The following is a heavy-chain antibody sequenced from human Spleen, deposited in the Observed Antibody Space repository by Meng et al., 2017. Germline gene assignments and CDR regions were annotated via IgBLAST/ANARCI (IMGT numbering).Heavy chain of an antibody. J-gene: IGHJ4*02. CDR3: ATHGDTDYGDYPFDY. V-gene: IGHV4-38-2*01. D-gene: IGHD4-17*01. CDR1: GYSFSSDYY. Sequence: SETLSPTCAVSGYSFSSDYYWGWIRQPPGKGLEWIGEINHSGSTNYNPSLKSRVTITVDTSKNQFSLKLSSVTAADTAVYYCATHGDTDYGDYPFDYWGQGTLVTVSS. CDR2: INHSGST.